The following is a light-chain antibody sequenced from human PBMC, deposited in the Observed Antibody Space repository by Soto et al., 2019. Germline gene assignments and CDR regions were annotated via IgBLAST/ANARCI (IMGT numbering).Light chain of an antibody. CDR3: QSYDRSLTGVV. J-gene: IGLJ2*01. V-gene: IGLV1-40*01. CDR2: GNS. Sequence: QSVLTQPPSVSGAPGQRVTISCTGSGSNIGSNYDVHWYQQIPGTAPKLVIYGNSNRPSGVPDRFSGSKSGSSGSLAITGLQAEDEDYYYCQSYDRSLTGVVFGGGTKVTVL. CDR1: GSNIGSNYD.